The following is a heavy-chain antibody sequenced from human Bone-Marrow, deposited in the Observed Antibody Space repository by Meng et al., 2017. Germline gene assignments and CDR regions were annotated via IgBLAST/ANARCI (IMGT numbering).Heavy chain of an antibody. CDR1: GFTFSNAW. CDR3: TRDSMITFGGVIVIGEYYFDY. D-gene: IGHD3-16*02. Sequence: GESLKISCAASGFTFSNAWMSWVRQAPGKGLEWVGRIKSKTDGGTTDYAAPVKGRFTISRDDSKNTLYLQMNSLKTEDTAVYYCTRDSMITFGGVIVIGEYYFDYWGQGTLVTVSS. V-gene: IGHV3-15*01. J-gene: IGHJ4*02. CDR2: IKSKTDGGTT.